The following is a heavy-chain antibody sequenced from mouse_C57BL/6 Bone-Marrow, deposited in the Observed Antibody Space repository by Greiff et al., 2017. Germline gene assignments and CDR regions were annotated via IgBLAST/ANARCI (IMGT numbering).Heavy chain of an antibody. V-gene: IGHV14-4*01. Sequence: EVQLQQSGAELVRPGASVKLSCTASGFTFTDDYMHWVKQRPEQGLEWIGWIDPENGDTDYDSKFQGKATITADTSSTTAYLQLSSLTSEDTAVYYCTVFYYGCMWFAYWGQGTLVTVSA. CDR3: TVFYYGCMWFAY. CDR2: IDPENGDT. CDR1: GFTFTDDY. D-gene: IGHD1-1*01. J-gene: IGHJ3*01.